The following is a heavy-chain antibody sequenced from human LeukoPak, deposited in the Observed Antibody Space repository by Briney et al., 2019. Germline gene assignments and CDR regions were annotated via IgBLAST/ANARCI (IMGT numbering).Heavy chain of an antibody. D-gene: IGHD5-18*01. J-gene: IGHJ4*02. CDR3: ARVKSDTAVDDY. CDR2: IKQDGSAK. V-gene: IGHV3-7*05. Sequence: GGSLRLSCATSGFNFSDSRMTWVRQAPGKGLEWVANIKQDGSAKFYVDSVKGRFTISRDNAKNSLYLQMNSLRAEDTAVYYCARVKSDTAVDDYWGQGTLVTVSS. CDR1: GFNFSDSR.